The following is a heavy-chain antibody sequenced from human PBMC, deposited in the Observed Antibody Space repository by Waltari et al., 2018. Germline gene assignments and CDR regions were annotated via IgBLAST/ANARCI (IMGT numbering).Heavy chain of an antibody. J-gene: IGHJ4*02. CDR2: IYYSGDT. Sequence: QLQLQESGPGLVKPSETLSLTCTVSGGSISSSSYYWGWIRQPPGKGLEWIGSIYYSGDTYHNPSLKSRVTISVDTSKNQFSRKLSSVTAADTAVYYCARQLIFHCTNGVCPSLFDYWGQGTLVTVSS. CDR1: GGSISSSSYY. CDR3: ARQLIFHCTNGVCPSLFDY. V-gene: IGHV4-39*01. D-gene: IGHD2-8*01.